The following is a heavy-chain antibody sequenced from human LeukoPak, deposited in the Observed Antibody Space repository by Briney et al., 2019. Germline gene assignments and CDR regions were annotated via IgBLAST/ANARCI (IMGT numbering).Heavy chain of an antibody. CDR1: GYTFTSYG. J-gene: IGHJ6*03. CDR2: ISAYNGNT. Sequence: ASVKVSCKASGYTFTSYGISWVRQAPGQGLEWMGWISAYNGNTNYAQKLQGRVTMTTDTSTSTAYMELRSLRSDDTAVYYCARRDEVISAAAGLYYYYYYMDVWGKGTTVTISS. CDR3: ARRDEVISAAAGLYYYYYYMDV. D-gene: IGHD6-13*01. V-gene: IGHV1-18*01.